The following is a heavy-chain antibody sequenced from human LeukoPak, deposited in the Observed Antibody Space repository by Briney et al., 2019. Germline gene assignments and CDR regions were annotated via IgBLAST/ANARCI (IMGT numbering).Heavy chain of an antibody. CDR1: GYTFTSYD. V-gene: IGHV1-24*01. Sequence: ASVKVSCKASGYTFTSYDINWVRQAPGKGLEWMGGFDPEDGETIYAQKFQGRVTMTEDTSTDTAYMELSSLRSEDTAVYHCATAGYYDSSGYYLRAFDYWGQGTLVTVSS. CDR3: ATAGYYDSSGYYLRAFDY. D-gene: IGHD3-22*01. CDR2: FDPEDGET. J-gene: IGHJ4*02.